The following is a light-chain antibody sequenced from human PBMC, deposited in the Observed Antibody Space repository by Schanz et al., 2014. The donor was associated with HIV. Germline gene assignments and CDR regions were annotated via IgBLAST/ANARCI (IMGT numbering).Light chain of an antibody. J-gene: IGLJ3*02. Sequence: QLVLAQPPSVSGAPGQRVTISCTGSSSNIGADYDVHWYQLLPGIAPKLLISQNTHRPSGVPDRFTGSKSGSSASLAITGLQAEDEADYFCQSFDSSLSGVVFGGGTKLTVL. CDR3: QSFDSSLSGVV. CDR1: SSNIGADYD. CDR2: QNT. V-gene: IGLV1-40*01.